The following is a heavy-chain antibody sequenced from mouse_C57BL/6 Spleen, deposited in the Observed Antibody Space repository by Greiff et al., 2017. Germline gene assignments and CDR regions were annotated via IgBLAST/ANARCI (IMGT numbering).Heavy chain of an antibody. CDR3: VRGGLRRIFDY. CDR2: ISRKSNNYAS. Sequence: EVQLVESGGGLVQPKASLKLSCAASGFSFNTYAMNWVRQAPGQGLEWVARISRKSNNYASYYAVSVKDRFTISRNDSESMLYLQMNNLKTEDTAVYYGVRGGLRRIFDYWGQGTTLTGSS. D-gene: IGHD2-4*01. J-gene: IGHJ2*01. V-gene: IGHV10-1*01. CDR1: GFSFNTYA.